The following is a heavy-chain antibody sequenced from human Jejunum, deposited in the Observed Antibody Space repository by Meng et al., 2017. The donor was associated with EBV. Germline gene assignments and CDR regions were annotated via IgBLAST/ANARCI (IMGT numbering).Heavy chain of an antibody. CDR1: GFSFTLAW. CDR2: IKTKTDDGTI. J-gene: IGHJ4*02. V-gene: IGHV3-15*01. CDR3: FHYGSGSYSTDF. Sequence: EVQLVESGGCLVKPGESLRLSCVASGFSFTLAWMSWVRQAPGKGLEWVGRIKTKTDDGTIDYAAPVKGRFTISRDDSKNTLYLQMNSLTTEDTAVYYCFHYGSGSYSTDFWGPGTLVTVSS. D-gene: IGHD3-10*01.